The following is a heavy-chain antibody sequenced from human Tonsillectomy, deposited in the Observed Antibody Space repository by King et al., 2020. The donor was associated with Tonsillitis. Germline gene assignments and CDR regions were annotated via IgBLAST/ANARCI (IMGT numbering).Heavy chain of an antibody. V-gene: IGHV3-30*02. Sequence: VQLVESGGGVVHSGGSLRLSCSASGFTFGNYGMHWVRQAPGKGLEWVAFIRYDGLNKYYSDSVQGRFVMSRDNSQNTLYLQMNSLRLEDTAIYYCAKDLIEQELMAPGDYWGQGTLVTVSS. D-gene: IGHD1-26*01. CDR1: GFTFGNYG. CDR2: IRYDGLNK. CDR3: AKDLIEQELMAPGDY. J-gene: IGHJ4*02.